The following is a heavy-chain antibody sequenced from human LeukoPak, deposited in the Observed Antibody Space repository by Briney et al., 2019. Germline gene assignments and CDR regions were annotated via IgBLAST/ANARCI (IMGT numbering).Heavy chain of an antibody. V-gene: IGHV1-2*02. CDR1: GYTFTGYY. D-gene: IGHD2/OR15-2a*01. Sequence: ASVKVSCKASGYTFTGYYMHWVRQAPGQGLEWMGWINPNSGGTNYAQKFQGRVTMTRDTSISTTYMELTRVISDDTAVYYCARGEDLYAPYFDYWGQGTLVTVSS. J-gene: IGHJ4*02. CDR3: ARGEDLYAPYFDY. CDR2: INPNSGGT.